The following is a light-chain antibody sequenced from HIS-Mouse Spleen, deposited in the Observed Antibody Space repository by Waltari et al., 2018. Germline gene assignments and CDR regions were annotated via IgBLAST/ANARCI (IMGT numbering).Light chain of an antibody. V-gene: IGLV2-14*01. CDR1: SRDPGGSTY. J-gene: IGLJ3*02. Sequence: QSALTQPASVSGSPGQSITISCTGTSRDPGGSTYVSWYQQHPGKAPKLMIYEVSTRPSGVSNRFSGSKSGNTASLTISGLQAEDEADYYCSSYTSSSTWVFGGGTKLTVL. CDR3: SSYTSSSTWV. CDR2: EVS.